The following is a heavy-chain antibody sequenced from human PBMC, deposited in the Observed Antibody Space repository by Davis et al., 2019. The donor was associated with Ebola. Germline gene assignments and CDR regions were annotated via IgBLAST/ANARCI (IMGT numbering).Heavy chain of an antibody. J-gene: IGHJ6*02. CDR3: AKDWRWGRPDYGMNV. CDR1: AFTFSGYG. V-gene: IGHV3-30*02. Sequence: PGGSLRLSCAASAFTFSGYGLHWVRQPPGKGLEWVAFIQYDGSDKYYADSVKGRFTISRDNSKNTVYLQMNSLRTEDTAVYYCAKDWRWGRPDYGMNVWGQGTTVTVSS. D-gene: IGHD2-21*02. CDR2: IQYDGSDK.